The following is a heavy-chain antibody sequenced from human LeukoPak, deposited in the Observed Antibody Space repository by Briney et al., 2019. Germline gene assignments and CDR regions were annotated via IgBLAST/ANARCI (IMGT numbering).Heavy chain of an antibody. CDR3: ARQNYTPWFDP. V-gene: IGHV4-34*01. CDR2: INHSGST. J-gene: IGHJ5*02. D-gene: IGHD3-3*01. CDR1: GGSFSGYY. Sequence: PSETLSLTCAVYGGSFSGYYWSWIRQPPGKGLEWFGEINHSGSTHYNPSLKSRVTISVDTSKNQFSLKLSSVTAADTAVYYCARQNYTPWFDPWGQGTLVTVSS.